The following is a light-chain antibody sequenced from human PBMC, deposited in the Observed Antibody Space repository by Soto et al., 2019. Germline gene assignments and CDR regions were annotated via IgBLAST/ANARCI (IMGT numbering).Light chain of an antibody. CDR1: QSVLYSSNNKNY. V-gene: IGKV4-1*01. J-gene: IGKJ5*01. CDR2: WAS. Sequence: DIVMTQSPDSLAVSLGERATIDCKSNQSVLYSSNNKNYLAWYQQKPGQPPKLVIYWASTRESGVPDRFSGSGSGTDFTLTVSSLQAEDVAVYYCQQYYTTPITFGQGTRLEIK. CDR3: QQYYTTPIT.